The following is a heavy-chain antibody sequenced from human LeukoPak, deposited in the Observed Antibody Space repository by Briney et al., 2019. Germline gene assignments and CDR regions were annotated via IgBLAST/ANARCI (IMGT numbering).Heavy chain of an antibody. CDR3: AKILYSSGWYHYFDY. J-gene: IGHJ4*02. CDR2: ISSSGTFT. D-gene: IGHD6-19*01. CDR1: GFTFSDYY. V-gene: IGHV3-11*03. Sequence: GGSLRLSCAASGFTFSDYYMSWIRQTPGGGLEWISHISSSGTFTDYADSVKGRFTISRDSAKSSLYLQMNSLRAEDTAVYYCAKILYSSGWYHYFDYWGQGTLVTVSS.